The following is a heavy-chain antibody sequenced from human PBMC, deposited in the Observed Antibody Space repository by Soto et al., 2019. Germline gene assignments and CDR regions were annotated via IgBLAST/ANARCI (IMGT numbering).Heavy chain of an antibody. D-gene: IGHD3-3*01. CDR1: GFTFSSYA. V-gene: IGHV3-23*01. J-gene: IGHJ3*02. CDR2: ISGSGGST. CDR3: AKGMTIFGVVIPMRDAFDI. Sequence: GGSLRLSCAASGFTFSSYAMSWVRQAPGKGLEWVSAISGSGGSTYYADSVKGRFTISRDNSKNTLYLQMNSLRAEDMAVYYCAKGMTIFGVVIPMRDAFDIWGQGTMVTVSS.